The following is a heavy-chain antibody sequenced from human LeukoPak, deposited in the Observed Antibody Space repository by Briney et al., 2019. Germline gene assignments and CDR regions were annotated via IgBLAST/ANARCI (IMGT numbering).Heavy chain of an antibody. Sequence: GGSLRLSCAASGFTFSSYWMHWVRHAPGKGLVWVSRINGDGSTTTYVDSVKGRFTIYRDNAKNTVYLQMNSLRVEDTAVYYCATVRSGSWDWFDPWGQGTLVTVSS. CDR3: ATVRSGSWDWFDP. CDR1: GFTFSSYW. CDR2: INGDGSTT. V-gene: IGHV3-74*01. J-gene: IGHJ5*02. D-gene: IGHD3-10*01.